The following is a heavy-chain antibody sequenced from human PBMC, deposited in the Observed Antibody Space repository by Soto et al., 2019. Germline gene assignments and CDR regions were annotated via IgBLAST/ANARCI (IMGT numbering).Heavy chain of an antibody. CDR3: ARGGDGLDY. CDR2: ASYDGTYK. D-gene: IGHD3-16*01. V-gene: IGHV3-30*03. Sequence: QVELVESGGGVVRPGKSLTVSCTGSGFVFGGFGMHWVRQTPGKGLEWLGMASYDGTYKSFADSVKGRFTITRDNGMHTVYLQTDNLGLEDSALYYGARGGDGLDYWGRGTLVTVSS. J-gene: IGHJ4*02. CDR1: GFVFGGFG.